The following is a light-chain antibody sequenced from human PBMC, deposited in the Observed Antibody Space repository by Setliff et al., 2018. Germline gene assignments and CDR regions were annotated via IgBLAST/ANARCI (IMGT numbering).Light chain of an antibody. CDR3: SSYAGSNNV. CDR2: DVT. CDR1: GTYNY. Sequence: QSVLTQPASVSGSPGQSITISCTGTGTYNYVSWYQQHPGKAPQLIIYDVTNRPSGVSNRFSASKSGNTASLTVSGLQPEDEADYYCSSYAGSNNVFGTGTKVTVL. V-gene: IGLV2-14*03. J-gene: IGLJ1*01.